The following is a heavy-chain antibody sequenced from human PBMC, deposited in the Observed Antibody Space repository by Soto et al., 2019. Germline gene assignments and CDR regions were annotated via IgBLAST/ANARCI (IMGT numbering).Heavy chain of an antibody. CDR2: IYTSGST. J-gene: IGHJ6*02. CDR1: GGSISSYY. V-gene: IGHV4-4*07. Sequence: TCTVSGGSISSYYWSWIRQPAGKGLVWIGRIYTSGSTNYNPSLKSRVTMSVDTSKNQFSLKLSSVTAADTAVYYCARGGRRVRGGMITVRDYYYGMDGWGQGTTVTVSS. CDR3: ARGGRRVRGGMITVRDYYYGMDG. D-gene: IGHD3-10*01.